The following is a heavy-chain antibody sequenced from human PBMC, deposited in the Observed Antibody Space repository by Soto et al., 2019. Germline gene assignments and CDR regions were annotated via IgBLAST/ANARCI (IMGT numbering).Heavy chain of an antibody. J-gene: IGHJ4*02. Sequence: VQLLESGGGLVQPGGSLRLSCVGSGFTLGYDGVTWVRQAPGKGLEWVSGFSGGSDTTHYGDSVRGRFTISRDDSKSTVYLQMNRLGADDTAVYYCVRGNGCGDDWGPGTLVTVSS. CDR1: GFTLGYDG. CDR2: FSGGSDTT. D-gene: IGHD1-1*01. CDR3: VRGNGCGDD. V-gene: IGHV3-23*01.